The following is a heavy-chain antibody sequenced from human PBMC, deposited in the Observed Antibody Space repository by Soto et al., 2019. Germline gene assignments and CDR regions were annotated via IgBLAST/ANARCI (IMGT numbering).Heavy chain of an antibody. V-gene: IGHV4-59*08. CDR1: GGSISSYY. CDR2: IYYSGST. Sequence: QVQLQESGPGLVKPSETLSLTCTVSGGSISSYYWSWIRQPPGKGLEWIGYIYYSGSTNYNPSLKSRVTISVDTSKNQFSLKLSSVTAADTAGYYCARRYGDASDYWGQGTLVTVSS. D-gene: IGHD4-17*01. J-gene: IGHJ4*02. CDR3: ARRYGDASDY.